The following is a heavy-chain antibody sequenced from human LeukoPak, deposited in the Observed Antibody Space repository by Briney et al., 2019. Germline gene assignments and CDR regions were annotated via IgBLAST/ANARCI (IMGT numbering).Heavy chain of an antibody. CDR3: ARYDYGDCWFDP. Sequence: SETLSLTCTVSGGSMNNYYWSWIRQPPGKGLEWIGYISYSGSTNYNPSLRSRVTISVDTSKNQFSLKLSSVAAADTALYYCARYDYGDCWFDPWGQGTLVTVSS. CDR1: GGSMNNYY. D-gene: IGHD4-17*01. V-gene: IGHV4-59*01. CDR2: ISYSGST. J-gene: IGHJ5*02.